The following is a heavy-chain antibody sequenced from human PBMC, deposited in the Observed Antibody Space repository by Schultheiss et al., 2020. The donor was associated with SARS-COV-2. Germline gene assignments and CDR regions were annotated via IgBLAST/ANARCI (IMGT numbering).Heavy chain of an antibody. CDR3: AREGASPQMGGIREYYYYGMDV. D-gene: IGHD1-26*01. J-gene: IGHJ6*02. V-gene: IGHV1-2*04. CDR2: INPNSGGT. Sequence: ASVKVSCKASGYTFTGYYMHWVRQAPGQGLEWMGWINPNSGGTNYAQKFQGWVTMTRDTSISTAYMELSRLRSDDTAVYYCAREGASPQMGGIREYYYYGMDVWGQGTTVTVSS. CDR1: GYTFTGYY.